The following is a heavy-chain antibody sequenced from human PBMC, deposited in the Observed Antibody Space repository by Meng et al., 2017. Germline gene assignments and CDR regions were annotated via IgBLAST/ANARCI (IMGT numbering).Heavy chain of an antibody. D-gene: IGHD6-19*01. J-gene: IGHJ6*02. CDR1: GYTFTSYG. CDR3: ARDRSSGWYEYYYYYYGMEV. Sequence: ASVKVSCKASGYTFTSYGISWVRQAPGQGLEWMGWISAYNGNTNYEQKLQGRVTMTTDTSTRTAYMELRSLRSDDTAVYYCARDRSSGWYEYYYYYYGMEVWGQGTMVTVSS. V-gene: IGHV1-18*01. CDR2: ISAYNGNT.